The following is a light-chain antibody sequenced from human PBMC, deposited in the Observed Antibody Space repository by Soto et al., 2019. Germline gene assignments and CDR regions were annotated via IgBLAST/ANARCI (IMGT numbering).Light chain of an antibody. Sequence: QSVLTQPPTASGTPEQRVTVSCSGSSSNLGSNYVYWYQHLPGPAPKLLIYSNNQRPSGVPDRFYGAKSGTSGSPAISGLRSEDEAEYYWAAWDGSLIGHVCGTGTKVTVL. V-gene: IGLV1-47*02. CDR3: AAWDGSLIGHV. J-gene: IGLJ1*01. CDR2: SNN. CDR1: SSNLGSNY.